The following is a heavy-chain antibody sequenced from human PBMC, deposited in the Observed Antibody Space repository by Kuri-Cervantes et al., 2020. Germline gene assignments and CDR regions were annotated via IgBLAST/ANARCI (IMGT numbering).Heavy chain of an antibody. CDR1: GFSLTTSGVA. CDR2: NYWDDDK. J-gene: IGHJ5*02. V-gene: IGHV2-5*02. D-gene: IGHD3-3*01. Sequence: SGPTLVKPTQTLTLTCTFSGFSLTTSGVAVGWIRQPPGKALKWLALNYWDDDKRYSTSLKSRLTITKDTSKNQVVLTMTNMDPVDTATYYCAHMSYDFWSGSPNWFDPWGQGTLVTVSS. CDR3: AHMSYDFWSGSPNWFDP.